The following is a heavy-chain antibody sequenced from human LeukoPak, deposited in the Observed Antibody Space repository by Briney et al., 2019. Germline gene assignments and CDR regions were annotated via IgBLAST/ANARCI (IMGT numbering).Heavy chain of an antibody. CDR1: GFTFSSYG. J-gene: IGHJ4*02. D-gene: IGHD6-19*01. CDR2: ISYDGSNK. V-gene: IGHV3-30*18. CDR3: AKDVGFSTGRYLDY. Sequence: GRSLRLSCAASGFTFSSYGMHWVRQAPGEGLEWVAVISYDGSNKYYADSVRGRFTISRDNSKNTLYLQVNSLSAEDTAIYYCAKDVGFSTGRYLDYWGQGTLVTVSS.